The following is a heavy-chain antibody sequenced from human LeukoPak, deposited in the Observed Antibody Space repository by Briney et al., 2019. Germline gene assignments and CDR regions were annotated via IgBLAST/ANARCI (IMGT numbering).Heavy chain of an antibody. CDR1: GGSISSHY. V-gene: IGHV4-4*07. Sequence: PSETLSHTCTVSGGSISSHYWSWIRPPAGKGLEWIGRIYTSGSTNYNSSLKSRVTMSVDTSKNQFSLKLSSVTAADTAVYYCAREGTTATGPPDDAFDIWGQGTMVTVSS. CDR3: AREGTTATGPPDDAFDI. D-gene: IGHD4-17*01. J-gene: IGHJ3*02. CDR2: IYTSGST.